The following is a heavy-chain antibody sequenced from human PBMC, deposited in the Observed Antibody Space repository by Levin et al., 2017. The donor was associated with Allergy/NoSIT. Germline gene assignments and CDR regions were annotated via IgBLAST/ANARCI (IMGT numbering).Heavy chain of an antibody. V-gene: IGHV4-31*03. J-gene: IGHJ4*02. Sequence: SQTLSLTCTVSCDSFSSGGHYWTWIRQLPGKGLEWIGYIYYTGTTNYNPSLKSRITMSVDTSKNQFSLKLTSVTAADTAVYYCARSMAAAGDFDYWGPGTLVTVSS. D-gene: IGHD6-13*01. CDR2: IYYTGTT. CDR3: ARSMAAAGDFDY. CDR1: CDSFSSGGHY.